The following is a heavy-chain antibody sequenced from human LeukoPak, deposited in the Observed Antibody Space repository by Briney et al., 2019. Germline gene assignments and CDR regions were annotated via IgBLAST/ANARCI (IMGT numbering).Heavy chain of an antibody. V-gene: IGHV1-2*04. CDR1: GHTFTGYY. D-gene: IGHD3-22*01. J-gene: IGHJ4*02. CDR3: ARLSSGYYPDY. CDR2: INPNSGGT. Sequence: ASVKVSCKASGHTFTGYYMHWVRQAPGQGLEWMGWINPNSGGTNYAQKFQGWVTMTRDTSISTAYMELSRLRSDDTAVYYCARLSSGYYPDYWGQGTLVTVSS.